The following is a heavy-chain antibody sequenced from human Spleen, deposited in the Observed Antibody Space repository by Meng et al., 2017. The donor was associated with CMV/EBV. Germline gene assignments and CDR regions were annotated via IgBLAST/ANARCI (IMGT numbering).Heavy chain of an antibody. CDR2: SIPIFGTA. V-gene: IGHV1-69*05. D-gene: IGHD1-1*01. CDR1: GGSYSKNG. J-gene: IGHJ4*02. CDR3: AREGVVGTTIYFDY. Sequence: SGGSYSKNGVNWAPQAPGQGVERMGGSIPIFGTANYAQEFQGRVTITTDESTTTAYMELSGLRSDDTDVYYCAREGVVGTTIYFDYWGQGTLVTVSS.